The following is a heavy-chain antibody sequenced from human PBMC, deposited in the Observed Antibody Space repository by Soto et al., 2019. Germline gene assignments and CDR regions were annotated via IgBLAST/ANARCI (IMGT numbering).Heavy chain of an antibody. CDR2: SYSGGST. D-gene: IGHD5-12*01. Sequence: GRLLRLPCAASGFSVSSNYMSWVRHAPGKGLEWGSVSYSGGSTYYADSVKVRFTISRDNSKSTLYLKMNSLRAEDTAVYYCAREDGYRGGDAFDIWGQGTRGTVSS. J-gene: IGHJ3*02. V-gene: IGHV3-66*01. CDR1: GFSVSSNY. CDR3: AREDGYRGGDAFDI.